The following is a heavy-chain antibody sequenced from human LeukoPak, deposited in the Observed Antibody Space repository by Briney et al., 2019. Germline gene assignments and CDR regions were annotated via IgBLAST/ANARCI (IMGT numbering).Heavy chain of an antibody. J-gene: IGHJ4*02. Sequence: SETLSLTCAVSGASISSSNWWSWVRQPPGKGLEWIGEVSHSGSTNYNPSLKSRLTISVDRSNNQLSLKLSSVTAADTAVYYCASRVLTGSDYWGQGTLVTVSS. V-gene: IGHV4-4*02. CDR2: VSHSGST. CDR1: GASISSSNW. CDR3: ASRVLTGSDY. D-gene: IGHD3-10*01.